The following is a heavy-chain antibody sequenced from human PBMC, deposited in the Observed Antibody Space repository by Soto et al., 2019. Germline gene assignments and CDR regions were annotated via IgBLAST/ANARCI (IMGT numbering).Heavy chain of an antibody. J-gene: IGHJ5*02. V-gene: IGHV3-15*01. CDR2: IKSKTDGGTT. D-gene: IGHD1-1*01. Sequence: GGSLRLSCAASGFTFSNAWMSWVRQAPGKGLEWVGRIKSKTDGGTTDYAAPVKGRFTISRDDSKNTLYLQMNSLKTEDTAVYYCTSDRENWNDQGANWFDPWGQGTLVTVSS. CDR1: GFTFSNAW. CDR3: TSDRENWNDQGANWFDP.